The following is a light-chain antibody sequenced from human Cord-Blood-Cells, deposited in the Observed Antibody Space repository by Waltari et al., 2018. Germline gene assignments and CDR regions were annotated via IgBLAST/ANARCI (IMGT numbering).Light chain of an antibody. V-gene: IGKV1-5*01. CDR2: DAS. CDR3: QQYNSFWT. CDR1: QSISSW. J-gene: IGKJ1*01. Sequence: DIQMTQSPSTLSASVGYRVTITCRASQSISSWLAWYQQKPGKAPKLLIYDASSLESGVPARFSGSGSVTEFTLTISSLQPDDFATYYCQQYNSFWTFGQGTKVEIK.